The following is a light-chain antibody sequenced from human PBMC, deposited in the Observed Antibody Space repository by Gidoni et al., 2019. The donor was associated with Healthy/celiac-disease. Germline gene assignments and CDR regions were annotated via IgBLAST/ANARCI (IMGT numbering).Light chain of an antibody. CDR3: QQYGRSPYS. Sequence: EIVLTQSPGTLSLSPGERATLSCRASQSVSSRYLGWYQQKPGQAPRLLIYGASSRATGIPDRFSGSGSGTDFTLSISRLEPEDFAVYYCQQYGRSPYSFGQGTKLEIK. V-gene: IGKV3-20*01. CDR1: QSVSSRY. J-gene: IGKJ2*03. CDR2: GAS.